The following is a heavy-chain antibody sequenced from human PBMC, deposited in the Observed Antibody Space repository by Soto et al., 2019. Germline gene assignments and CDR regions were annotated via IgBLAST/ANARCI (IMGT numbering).Heavy chain of an antibody. CDR2: IYYSGST. D-gene: IGHD3-3*01. CDR1: GGSISSYY. CDR3: ARGAIFGVVMDV. V-gene: IGHV4-59*01. J-gene: IGHJ6*02. Sequence: SXTLSLTGTVSGGSISSYYCSWIVQPPGKGLEWIGYIYYSGSTNYNPSLKSRVTISVDTSKNQFSLKLSSVTAADTAVYYCARGAIFGVVMDVWGQGTTVTVSS.